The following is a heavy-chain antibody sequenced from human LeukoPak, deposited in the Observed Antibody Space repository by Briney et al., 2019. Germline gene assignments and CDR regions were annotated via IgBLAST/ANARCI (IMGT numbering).Heavy chain of an antibody. CDR2: ISSSSSYI. V-gene: IGHV3-21*01. J-gene: IGHJ4*02. D-gene: IGHD2-15*01. Sequence: PGGSLRLSCAASGFTFSSYEMNWVRQAPGKGLEWVSSISSSSSYIYYADSVKGRFTISRDNAKNSLYLQMNSLRADDTAVYYCARALVVAVTAHDSWGQGTLVTVSS. CDR1: GFTFSSYE. CDR3: ARALVVAVTAHDS.